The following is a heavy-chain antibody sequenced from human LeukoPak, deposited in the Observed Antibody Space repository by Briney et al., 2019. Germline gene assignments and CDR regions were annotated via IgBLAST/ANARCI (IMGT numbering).Heavy chain of an antibody. CDR2: IKYDGSEI. Sequence: PGGSLRLSCAASGFTFIDSWMTWVRQAPGKGLQWVANIKYDGSEIYYVDSVKGRFTISRDNSKNTLYLQMNSLRAEDTAVYYCAKGISGGYNPYWGQGTLVTVSS. J-gene: IGHJ4*02. V-gene: IGHV3-7*01. CDR3: AKGISGGYNPY. D-gene: IGHD1-26*01. CDR1: GFTFIDSW.